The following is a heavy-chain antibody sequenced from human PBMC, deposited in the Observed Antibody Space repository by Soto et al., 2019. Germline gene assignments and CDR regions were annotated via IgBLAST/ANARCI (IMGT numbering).Heavy chain of an antibody. Sequence: DVQLVESGGGLVQPGGSLRLSCSASGFTVSNYVMSWVRQAPGKGLEWVANIKQPGSEKYYVDSVKGRFIISRDNAKNSLYLQMNSLRADDTAVYFCAIGAGGVSGYWGQGTLVTVSS. CDR3: AIGAGGVSGY. CDR2: IKQPGSEK. CDR1: GFTVSNYV. D-gene: IGHD2-8*02. J-gene: IGHJ4*02. V-gene: IGHV3-7*05.